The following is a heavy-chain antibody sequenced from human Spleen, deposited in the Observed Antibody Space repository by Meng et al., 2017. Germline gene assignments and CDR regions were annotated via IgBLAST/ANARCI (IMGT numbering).Heavy chain of an antibody. J-gene: IGHJ6*02. CDR2: IKSKTDGGTT. Sequence: GGSLRLSCAASGFTFSSYAMSWVRQAPGKGLEWVGRIKSKTDGGTTDYAAPVKGRFTISRDNSKNSLYLQMNSLRTEDTALYYCAKDIVRRFGYYYYGMDVWGQGTTVTVSS. D-gene: IGHD2-21*01. V-gene: IGHV3-15*05. CDR3: AKDIVRRFGYYYYGMDV. CDR1: GFTFSSYA.